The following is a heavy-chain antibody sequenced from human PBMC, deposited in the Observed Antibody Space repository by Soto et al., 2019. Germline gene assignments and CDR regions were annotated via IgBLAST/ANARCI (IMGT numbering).Heavy chain of an antibody. CDR3: ARVERGTATTVVDAFDI. V-gene: IGHV4-34*01. D-gene: IGHD1-1*01. CDR1: GGFVSSGSYY. Sequence: QVQLQQWGAGLLKPSETLSLACAVYGGFVSSGSYYWSWIRQPPGKGLEWIGEMSHSGGTHFNPSFKSRGTISVDTYKNQFSLKMSSVTAADTALYYCARVERGTATTVVDAFDIWGPGTMVTVSS. J-gene: IGHJ3*02. CDR2: MSHSGGT.